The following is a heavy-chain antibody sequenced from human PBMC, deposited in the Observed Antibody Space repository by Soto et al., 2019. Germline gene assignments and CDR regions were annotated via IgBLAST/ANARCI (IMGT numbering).Heavy chain of an antibody. J-gene: IGHJ1*01. CDR2: ISGSGGST. CDR3: AKGKGLIVVVPAAISGYFQH. D-gene: IGHD2-2*02. CDR1: GFTFSSYA. V-gene: IGHV3-23*01. Sequence: EVQLLESGGGLVQPGGSLRLSCAASGFTFSSYAMSWVRQAPGKGLEWVSAISGSGGSTYYADSVKGRFTISRDNSKNTLYLQMNSLRAEDTAVYYCAKGKGLIVVVPAAISGYFQHWGQGTLVTVSS.